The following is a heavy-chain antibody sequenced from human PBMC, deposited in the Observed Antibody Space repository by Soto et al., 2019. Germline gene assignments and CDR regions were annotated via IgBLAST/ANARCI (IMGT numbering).Heavy chain of an antibody. CDR2: ISSSGSTI. CDR1: GFTFSSYE. J-gene: IGHJ6*02. Sequence: GGSLRLSCAASGFTFSSYEMNWVRKAPGKGLEWVSYISSSGSTIYYADSVKGRFTISRDNAKNSLYLQMNSLRAEDTAVYYCARTIDYGDYGRNYYYYGMDVWGQGTTVTVSS. D-gene: IGHD4-17*01. V-gene: IGHV3-48*03. CDR3: ARTIDYGDYGRNYYYYGMDV.